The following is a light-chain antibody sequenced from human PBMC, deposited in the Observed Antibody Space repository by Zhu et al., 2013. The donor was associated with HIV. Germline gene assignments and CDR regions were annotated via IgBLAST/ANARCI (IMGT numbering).Light chain of an antibody. J-gene: IGKJ3*01. Sequence: GDRVTITCRASQGISSYLTWYQQKPGKAPKLLIYAASTLQSGVPSRFSGVGSGTDFTLTISSLQPEDAATYYCQQLNSYPIFAFGPGTKVNIK. CDR2: AAS. V-gene: IGKV1-9*01. CDR3: QQLNSYPIFA. CDR1: QGISSY.